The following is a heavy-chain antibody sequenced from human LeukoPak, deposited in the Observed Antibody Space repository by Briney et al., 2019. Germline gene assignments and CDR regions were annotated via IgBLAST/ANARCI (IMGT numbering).Heavy chain of an antibody. J-gene: IGHJ6*02. CDR2: INPSGGST. V-gene: IGHV1-46*01. CDR3: ARDLVWGIVGATLRYYYYYGMDV. CDR1: GYTFTSYY. D-gene: IGHD1-26*01. Sequence: ASVKVSCKASGYTFTSYYMHWVRQAPGQGLEWMGIINPSGGSTSYAQKFQGRVTMTRDTSTSTVYMELSSLRSEDTAVYYCARDLVWGIVGATLRYYYYYGMDVWGQGTTVTVSS.